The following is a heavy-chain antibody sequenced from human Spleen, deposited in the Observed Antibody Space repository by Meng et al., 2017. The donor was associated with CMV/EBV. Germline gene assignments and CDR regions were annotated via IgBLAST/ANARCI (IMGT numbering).Heavy chain of an antibody. CDR2: IYYRGST. D-gene: IGHD6-13*01. Sequence: SGGSVSSGSHYWSWIRQPPGKGLEWIGYIYYRGSTNYNPSLKSRVTISVDTSKNQFSLKLSSVTAADTAVYYCAGTYRSSWYYFDYWGQGTLVTVSS. V-gene: IGHV4-61*01. CDR3: AGTYRSSWYYFDY. CDR1: GGSVSSGSHY. J-gene: IGHJ4*02.